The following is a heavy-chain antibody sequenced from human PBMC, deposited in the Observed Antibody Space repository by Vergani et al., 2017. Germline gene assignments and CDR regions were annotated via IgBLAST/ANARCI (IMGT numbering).Heavy chain of an antibody. D-gene: IGHD5-18*01. J-gene: IGHJ6*03. CDR2: ISSSSSTI. CDR3: AGTNAAMVLYYYYYMDV. Sequence: EVQLVESGGGLVQPGGSLRLSCAASGFTFSSYSMNWVRQAPGKGLEWVSYISSSSSTIYYADSVKGRFTISRDNAKNSLYLQMNSLRAEDTAVYYCAGTNAAMVLYYYYYMDVWGKGTTVTVSS. V-gene: IGHV3-48*01. CDR1: GFTFSSYS.